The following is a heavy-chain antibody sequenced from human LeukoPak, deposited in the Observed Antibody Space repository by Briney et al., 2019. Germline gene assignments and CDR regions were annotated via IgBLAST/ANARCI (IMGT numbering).Heavy chain of an antibody. V-gene: IGHV1-8*01. D-gene: IGHD6-19*01. CDR3: ARSKVVVAGRLSRRELDY. Sequence: GASVKVSCKASGYTFTSYDINWVRQATGQGLEWMGWMNPNSGNTGYAQKFQGRVTMTRNTSISTAYMELSRLRSDDTAVYYCARSKVVVAGRLSRRELDYWGQGTLVTVSS. CDR2: MNPNSGNT. J-gene: IGHJ4*02. CDR1: GYTFTSYD.